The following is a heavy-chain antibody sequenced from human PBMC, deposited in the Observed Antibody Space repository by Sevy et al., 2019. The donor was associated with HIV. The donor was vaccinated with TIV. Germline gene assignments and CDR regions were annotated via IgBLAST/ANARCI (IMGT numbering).Heavy chain of an antibody. V-gene: IGHV3-33*01. D-gene: IGHD2-2*01. CDR1: GFTFSSYG. CDR2: IGYDGSNK. J-gene: IGHJ4*02. CDR3: ARDRLYCSSTSCSLDY. Sequence: GGSLRLSCAASGFTFSSYGMHWVRQAPGKGLEWVAVIGYDGSNKYYEDSVKGRFTIPRDNSKNTLYLQMNSLSAEDTAVYYCARDRLYCSSTSCSLDYWGQGTLVTVSS.